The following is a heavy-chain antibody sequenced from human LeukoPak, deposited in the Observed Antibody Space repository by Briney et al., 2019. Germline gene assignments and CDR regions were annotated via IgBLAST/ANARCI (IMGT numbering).Heavy chain of an antibody. V-gene: IGHV3-30*18. CDR2: ISYDGSNK. J-gene: IGHJ4*02. Sequence: GRSLRLSCAASGFTFSSYGMHWVRQAPGKGLEWVAVISYDGSNKYYADSVKGRFTISRDNSKNTLYLQMNSLRAEDTAVYYCAKEVARPPGLVDYWGQGTLVTVSS. D-gene: IGHD2-15*01. CDR1: GFTFSSYG. CDR3: AKEVARPPGLVDY.